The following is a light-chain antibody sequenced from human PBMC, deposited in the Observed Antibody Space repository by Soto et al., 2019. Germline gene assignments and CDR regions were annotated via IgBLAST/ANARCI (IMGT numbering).Light chain of an antibody. V-gene: IGLV4-60*03. Sequence: QSVLTQSSSASASLGSSVKLTCTLSSGHSSYIIAWHQQQPGKAPRYLMKLEGSGSYNKGSGVPDRFSGSSSGADRYLTISNLQSEDEADYYCETGDSNTGVFGGGTQLTVL. CDR2: LEGSGSY. CDR1: SGHSSYI. J-gene: IGLJ3*02. CDR3: ETGDSNTGV.